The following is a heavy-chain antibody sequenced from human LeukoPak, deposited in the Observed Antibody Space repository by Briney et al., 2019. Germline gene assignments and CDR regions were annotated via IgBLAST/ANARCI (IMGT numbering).Heavy chain of an antibody. Sequence: PSQTLSLTCTVFSGSISSGGCYWSWIRHLPGKGLEWIGYIYSSGTTYYNPSLNSRVSISVDTSKNQFSLKLTSVTAADTAIYYCASRCGDYYNYFYYYMDVWGKGTTVTVSS. CDR2: IYSSGTT. D-gene: IGHD4-17*01. V-gene: IGHV4-31*03. J-gene: IGHJ6*03. CDR3: ASRCGDYYNYFYYYMDV. CDR1: SGSISSGGCY.